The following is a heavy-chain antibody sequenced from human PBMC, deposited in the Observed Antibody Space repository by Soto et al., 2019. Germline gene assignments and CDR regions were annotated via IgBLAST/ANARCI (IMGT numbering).Heavy chain of an antibody. D-gene: IGHD1-1*01. CDR1: GFTFSRYG. CDR3: PTDPRGYFGPSDP. CDR2: IWYDGSNI. V-gene: IGHV3-33*03. Sequence: GGSLRLSCAASGFTFSRYGMHWVRQAPGRGLEWVAVIWYDGSNIYYADSVKGRFTISRDDSKNTLYLQMNSLKTEDTAVYYCPTDPRGYFGPSDPWGQGTLVTVSS. J-gene: IGHJ5*02.